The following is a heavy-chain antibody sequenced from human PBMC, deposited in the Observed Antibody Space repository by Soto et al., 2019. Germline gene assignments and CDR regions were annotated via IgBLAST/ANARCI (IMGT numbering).Heavy chain of an antibody. J-gene: IGHJ6*02. V-gene: IGHV1-3*01. D-gene: IGHD6-19*01. CDR2: INAGNGNT. CDR1: GYTFTSYA. Sequence: ASVKVSCKASGYTFTSYAMHWVRQAPGQRLEWMGWINAGNGNTKYSQKFQGRVTITRDTSASTAYMELSSLRSEDTAVYYCARKLTAVAGTRPYYYYGMDVWGQGTTVTVSS. CDR3: ARKLTAVAGTRPYYYYGMDV.